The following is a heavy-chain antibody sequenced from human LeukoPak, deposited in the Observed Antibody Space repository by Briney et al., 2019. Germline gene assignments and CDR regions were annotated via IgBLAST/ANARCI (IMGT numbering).Heavy chain of an antibody. CDR3: ARTEYYYDSSGFFDY. V-gene: IGHV1-18*01. J-gene: IGHJ4*02. D-gene: IGHD3-22*01. CDR1: GYTFTSYG. CDR2: ISAYNGNT. Sequence: ASVTVSCKASGYTFTSYGISWVRQAPGQGLEWMTWISAYNGNTNYAQKLQGRVTMTTDTSTSTAYMELRSLRSDDTAVYYCARTEYYYDSSGFFDYWGQGTLVTVSS.